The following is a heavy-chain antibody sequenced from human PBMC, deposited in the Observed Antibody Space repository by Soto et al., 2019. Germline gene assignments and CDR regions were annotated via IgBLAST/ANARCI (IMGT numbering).Heavy chain of an antibody. D-gene: IGHD3-3*01. Sequence: QVQLVESGGGVVQPGRSLRLSCAASGFTFSSYAMHWVRQAPGKGLEWVAVISYDGSNKYYADSVKGRFSISRDNSKNTLYLQMNSLRAEGTAVYYCARHKRDLRFLEWSYYFDYWGQGTLVTVSS. J-gene: IGHJ4*02. CDR3: ARHKRDLRFLEWSYYFDY. CDR2: ISYDGSNK. CDR1: GFTFSSYA. V-gene: IGHV3-30-3*01.